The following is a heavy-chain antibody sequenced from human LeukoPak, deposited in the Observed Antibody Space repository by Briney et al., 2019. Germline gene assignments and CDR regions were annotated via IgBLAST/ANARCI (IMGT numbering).Heavy chain of an antibody. CDR3: ARSRGSCYSCGDY. V-gene: IGHV1-69*01. J-gene: IGHJ4*02. CDR1: GGTFSRYA. D-gene: IGHD2-15*01. CDR2: IIPIFGTA. Sequence: ASVKVSCKASGGTFSRYAINWVRQAPGQGLEWMGGIIPIFGTANYAQKFQGRVTITADESTSTAYMELSSLRSEDTAVYYCARSRGSCYSCGDYWGQGTLVTVS.